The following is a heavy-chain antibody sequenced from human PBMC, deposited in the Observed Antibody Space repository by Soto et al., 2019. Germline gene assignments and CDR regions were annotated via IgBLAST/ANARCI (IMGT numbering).Heavy chain of an antibody. CDR1: GYTFTSYG. J-gene: IGHJ6*02. D-gene: IGHD6-19*01. CDR3: ARDRIAVAALYYYYYGMDV. Sequence: QVQLVQSGAEVKQPGASVKVSCKASGYTFTSYGISWVRQAPGQGLEWMGWISAYNGNTNYAQKLQGRVTMTTDTSTSTAYMELRSLRSDDTAVYYCARDRIAVAALYYYYYGMDVWGQGTTVTVSS. V-gene: IGHV1-18*01. CDR2: ISAYNGNT.